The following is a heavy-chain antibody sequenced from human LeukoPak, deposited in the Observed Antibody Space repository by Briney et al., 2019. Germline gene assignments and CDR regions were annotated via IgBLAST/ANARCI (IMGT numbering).Heavy chain of an antibody. Sequence: GGSLSLSCVVSGLTFSKYDMSWVRQAPGEGLEWVSGISDSGDQTYYADSVRARFTIPRDNSKNTLYLQVNSLRAEDTALYYCAKEITLTTAYFDYWGQGTLVTVSS. D-gene: IGHD4-17*01. CDR3: AKEITLTTAYFDY. CDR1: GLTFSKYD. V-gene: IGHV3-23*01. CDR2: ISDSGDQT. J-gene: IGHJ4*02.